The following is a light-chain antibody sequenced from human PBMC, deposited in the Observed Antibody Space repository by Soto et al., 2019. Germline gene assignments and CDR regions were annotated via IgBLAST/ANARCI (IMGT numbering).Light chain of an antibody. Sequence: QSALTQPASVSGSPGQSIAISCTGSSSDFAAYNYVSWYQHHPGKAPKLMIYEVSNRPSGVSNRFSGSKSGNTASLTISGLQAEDEADYYCSSYYSARIFGTGTQLTVL. CDR1: SSDFAAYNY. V-gene: IGLV2-14*01. J-gene: IGLJ1*01. CDR2: EVS. CDR3: SSYYSARI.